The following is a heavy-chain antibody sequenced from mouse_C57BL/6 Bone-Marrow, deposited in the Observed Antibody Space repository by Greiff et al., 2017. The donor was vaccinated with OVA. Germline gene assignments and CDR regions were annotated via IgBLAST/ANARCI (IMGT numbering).Heavy chain of an antibody. CDR3: ARHGGSSYLYFDV. J-gene: IGHJ1*03. D-gene: IGHD1-1*02. V-gene: IGHV5-15*01. CDR1: GFTFSDYG. CDR2: ISNLAYSL. Sequence: EVQVVESGGGLVQPGGSLKLSCAASGFTFSDYGMAWVRQAPRKGPEWVAFISNLAYSLYYADTVTGRFTISRENAKNTLYLEMSSLRSEDTAMYYCARHGGSSYLYFDVWGTGTTVTVSS.